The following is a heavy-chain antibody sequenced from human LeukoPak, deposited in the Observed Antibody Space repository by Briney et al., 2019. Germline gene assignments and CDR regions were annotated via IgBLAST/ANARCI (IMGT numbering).Heavy chain of an antibody. CDR3: AKPFGDYAPEDY. V-gene: IGHV3-23*01. D-gene: IGHD4-17*01. CDR1: GFTFGDYA. CDR2: ISGSGGST. Sequence: GGSLRLSCEASGFTFGDYAMIWFRQAPGKGLEWVSAISGSGGSTYYADSVKGRFTISRDNSKNTLYLQMNSLRAEDTAVYYCAKPFGDYAPEDYWGQGTLVTVSS. J-gene: IGHJ4*02.